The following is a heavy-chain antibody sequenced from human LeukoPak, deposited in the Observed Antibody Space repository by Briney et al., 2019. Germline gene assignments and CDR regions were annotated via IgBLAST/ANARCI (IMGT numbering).Heavy chain of an antibody. CDR3: ARDRSIGHGMDV. J-gene: IGHJ6*02. D-gene: IGHD3-10*01. CDR1: GFTFSTYS. Sequence: PGGSLRLSCAASGFTFSTYSMNWVRQAPGKGLEWVSSISSSSSYIYYADSVKGRFTISRDNAKSSLYLQINSLRAEETAVYYCARDRSIGHGMDVWGQGTTVTVSS. V-gene: IGHV3-21*01. CDR2: ISSSSSYI.